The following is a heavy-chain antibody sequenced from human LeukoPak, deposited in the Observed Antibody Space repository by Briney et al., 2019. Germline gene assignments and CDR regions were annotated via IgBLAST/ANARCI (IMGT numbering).Heavy chain of an antibody. D-gene: IGHD6-6*01. CDR3: ARHPRVQYSSSSRDYYYYYYMDV. CDR2: IYHSGST. J-gene: IGHJ6*03. CDR1: GYSISSGYY. V-gene: IGHV4-38-2*01. Sequence: SETLSLTCAVSGYSISSGYYWGWIRPPPGKGLEWIGSIYHSGSTYYNPSLKSRVTISVDTSKNQFSLKLSSVTAADTAVYYCARHPRVQYSSSSRDYYYYYYMDVWGKGTTVTVSS.